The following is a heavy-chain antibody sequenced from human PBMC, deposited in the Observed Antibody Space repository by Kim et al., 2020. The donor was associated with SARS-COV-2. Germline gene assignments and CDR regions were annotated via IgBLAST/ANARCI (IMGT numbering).Heavy chain of an antibody. J-gene: IGHJ6*01. CDR3: ARDLLRYFDWTSHKSYYYYGMDV. CDR2: ISYDGSNK. CDR1: GFTFSSYA. V-gene: IGHV3-30*04. Sequence: GGSLRLSCAASGFTFSSYAMHWVRQAPGKGLEWVAVISYDGSNKYYADSVKGRFTISRDNSKNTLYLQMNSLRAEDTAVYYCARDLLRYFDWTSHKSYYYYGMDVWGQGTTVTVSS. D-gene: IGHD3-9*01.